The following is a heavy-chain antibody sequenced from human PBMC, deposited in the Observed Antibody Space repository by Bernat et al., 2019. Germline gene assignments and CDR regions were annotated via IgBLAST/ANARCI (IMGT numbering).Heavy chain of an antibody. CDR2: VNPYNGNT. V-gene: IGHV1-18*01. Sequence: QVQLLQSGTDVKKPGASLRVSCKASGYTFINYGITWVRQAPGQGPEWMGWVNPYNGNTNYAQTVQGRVNMTTDTSTSTAYMEMTSLRSDDTAVYYCAAAPSRVPAANIWFDPWGQGTLVTVSS. J-gene: IGHJ5*01. CDR3: AAAPSRVPAANIWFDP. D-gene: IGHD2-2*01. CDR1: GYTFINYG.